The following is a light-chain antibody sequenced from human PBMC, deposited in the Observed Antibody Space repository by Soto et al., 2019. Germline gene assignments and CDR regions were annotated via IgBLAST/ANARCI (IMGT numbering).Light chain of an antibody. CDR2: INDDGTH. Sequence: QAVVTQSPSASASLGASVKLTCTRSSGYSTNAIAWHQQQSEQGPRFLMKINDDGTHRKGDGFFDRFSGSSSGAERHLSISRLTSEDEADYCCPSFGTGIQVFGGGTKLTVL. V-gene: IGLV4-69*01. CDR1: SGYSTNA. J-gene: IGLJ2*01. CDR3: PSFGTGIQV.